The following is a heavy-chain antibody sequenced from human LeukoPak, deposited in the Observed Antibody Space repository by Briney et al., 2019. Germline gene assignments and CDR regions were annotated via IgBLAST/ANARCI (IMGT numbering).Heavy chain of an antibody. CDR2: ISAYNGNT. CDR1: GYTFTSYG. Sequence: ASVKVSCKASGYTFTSYGISWVRQAPGQGLEWMGWISAYNGNTNYAQKLQGRVTMTTDTSTSTAYMELRSLRSDDTAVYYCARAIGYCSGGSCYSDGPFDYWGQGTLVTVSS. CDR3: ARAIGYCSGGSCYSDGPFDY. J-gene: IGHJ4*02. D-gene: IGHD2-15*01. V-gene: IGHV1-18*01.